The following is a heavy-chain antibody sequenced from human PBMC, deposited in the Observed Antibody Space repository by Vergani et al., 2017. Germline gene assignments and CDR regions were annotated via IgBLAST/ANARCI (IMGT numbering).Heavy chain of an antibody. CDR3: ARDVVPAAISLKTRPVNWFDP. CDR2: INHSGST. CDR1: GGSFSGYY. Sequence: QVQLQQWGAGLLKPSETLSLTCAVYGGSFSGYYWSWIRQPPGKGLEWIGEINHSGSTNYNPSLKSRVTISVDTSKNQFSLKLSSVTAADTAVYYCARDVVPAAISLKTRPVNWFDPWGQGTLVTVSS. J-gene: IGHJ5*02. V-gene: IGHV4-34*01. D-gene: IGHD2-2*01.